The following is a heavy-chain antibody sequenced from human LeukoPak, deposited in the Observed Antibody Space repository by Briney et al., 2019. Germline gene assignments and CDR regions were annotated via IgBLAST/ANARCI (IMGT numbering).Heavy chain of an antibody. CDR3: AKVRDSGWYAFFGY. Sequence: GGSLRLSCAASGFTYSSYAMSWVRQAPGKGLEWVSVISDSGGSTYYADSVKGRFTISRDNSKNTLYLQMNSLRAEDTAVYYCAKVRDSGWYAFFGYWGQGTLVTVSS. CDR2: ISDSGGST. CDR1: GFTYSSYA. J-gene: IGHJ4*02. D-gene: IGHD6-19*01. V-gene: IGHV3-23*01.